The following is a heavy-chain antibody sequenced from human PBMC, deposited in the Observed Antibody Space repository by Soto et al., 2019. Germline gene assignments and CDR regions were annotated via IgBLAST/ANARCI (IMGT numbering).Heavy chain of an antibody. CDR2: ISPTGEQR. V-gene: IGHV3-23*01. D-gene: IGHD3-10*01. Sequence: PXVSLRLTCAACSLSFRNYGRSWVRQGPGKGLEWVSGISPTGEQRFYVDSVKGRFFISRDNSQNTLSLEMSNLRADDTAVYYCAKRHGSGPYRAFNSYYGMDIWGQGTTVTVSS. J-gene: IGHJ6*02. CDR3: AKRHGSGPYRAFNSYYGMDI. CDR1: SLSFRNYG.